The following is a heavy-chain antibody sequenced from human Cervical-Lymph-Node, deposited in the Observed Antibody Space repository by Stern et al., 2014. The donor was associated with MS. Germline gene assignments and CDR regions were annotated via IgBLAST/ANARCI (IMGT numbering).Heavy chain of an antibody. CDR2: INPISITT. CDR3: ARDQGGISAD. CDR1: GDTFSINS. Sequence: QVQLVQSGADVKRPGSSVRVSCTASGDTFSINSFSWVRQAPGQGLQWVGVINPISITTNYARTFSGRATPTADESRSTVFLELNSLRPDDTGVYFCARDQGGISADWGQGTLFTVSS. J-gene: IGHJ4*02. D-gene: IGHD2/OR15-2a*01. V-gene: IGHV1-69*01.